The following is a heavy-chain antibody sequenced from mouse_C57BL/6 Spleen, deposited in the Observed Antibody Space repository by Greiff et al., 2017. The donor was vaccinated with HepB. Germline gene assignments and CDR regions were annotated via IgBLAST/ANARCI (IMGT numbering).Heavy chain of an antibody. J-gene: IGHJ1*03. CDR2: IYPGSGNT. V-gene: IGHV1-76*01. CDR1: GYTFTDYY. D-gene: IGHD2-12*01. Sequence: QVQLKESGAELVRPGASVKLSCKASGYTFTDYYINWVKQRPGQGLEWIARIYPGSGNTYYNEKFKGKATLTAEKSSSTAYMQLSSLTSEDSAVYFCARYDGWYFDVWGTGTTVTVSS. CDR3: ARYDGWYFDV.